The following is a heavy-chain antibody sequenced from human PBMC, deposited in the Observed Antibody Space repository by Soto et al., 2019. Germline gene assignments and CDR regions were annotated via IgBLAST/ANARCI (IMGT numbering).Heavy chain of an antibody. V-gene: IGHV3-48*01. Sequence: GGSLRLSCAASGFPFSAYNMNWVRQAPGKGPEWVSYISDGRSTIYYADSVKGRFTISRDNAKNSLYLQLDSLRAEDTAVYYCARGSRTVDVFDIWGQGTMVTVS. D-gene: IGHD2-21*02. CDR2: ISDGRSTI. CDR1: GFPFSAYN. CDR3: ARGSRTVDVFDI. J-gene: IGHJ3*02.